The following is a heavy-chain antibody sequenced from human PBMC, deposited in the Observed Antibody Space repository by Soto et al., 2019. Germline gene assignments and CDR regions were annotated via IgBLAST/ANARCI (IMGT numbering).Heavy chain of an antibody. CDR1: GGSISSYY. Sequence: QVQLQESGPGLVKPSETLSLTCTVSGGSISSYYWSWIRQPAGKGLEWIGRIYTSGITNYNPSLKSRVTMSVDTSKNQFSLKLSSVTAADTAVYYCAREEYSSSSGPFDYWGQGTLVTVSS. J-gene: IGHJ4*02. V-gene: IGHV4-4*07. CDR2: IYTSGIT. CDR3: AREEYSSSSGPFDY. D-gene: IGHD6-6*01.